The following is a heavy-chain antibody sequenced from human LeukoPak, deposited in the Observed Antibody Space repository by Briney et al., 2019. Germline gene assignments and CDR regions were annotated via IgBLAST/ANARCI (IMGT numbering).Heavy chain of an antibody. J-gene: IGHJ4*02. D-gene: IGHD6-19*01. V-gene: IGHV1-8*02. CDR1: GYTFTSYY. CDR3: ARSRIAVAENDY. Sequence: ASVKVSCKASGYTFTSYYMHWVRQATGQGLEWMGWMNPNSGNTGYAQKFQGRVTMTRNTSISTAYMELSSLRSEDTAVYYCARSRIAVAENDYWGQGTLVTVSS. CDR2: MNPNSGNT.